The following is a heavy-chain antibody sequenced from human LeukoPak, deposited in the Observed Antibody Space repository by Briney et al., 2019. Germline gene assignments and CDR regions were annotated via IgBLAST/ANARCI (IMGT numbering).Heavy chain of an antibody. D-gene: IGHD3-3*01. Sequence: GGSLRLSCAASGFTFSSYSMNWVRQAPGKGLEWVSYISSSSSTIYYADSVKGRFTISRDNAKNSLYLQMNSLRAEDTAVYYCARGKSYDFWSGYPNYFDYWGQGTLVTVSS. J-gene: IGHJ4*02. V-gene: IGHV3-48*01. CDR2: ISSSSSTI. CDR3: ARGKSYDFWSGYPNYFDY. CDR1: GFTFSSYS.